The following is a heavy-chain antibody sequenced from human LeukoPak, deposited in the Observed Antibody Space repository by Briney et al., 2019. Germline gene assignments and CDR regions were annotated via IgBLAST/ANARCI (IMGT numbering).Heavy chain of an antibody. Sequence: ASVKVSCKASGYTFTGYYMHWVRQAPGQGLEWMGRINPNSGGTNYALKFQGRVTTTRDTSISTAYMELSRLRSDDTAVYYCARGGSRGYSYVPLDYWGQGTLVTVSS. V-gene: IGHV1-2*06. D-gene: IGHD5-18*01. CDR3: ARGGSRGYSYVPLDY. CDR1: GYTFTGYY. CDR2: INPNSGGT. J-gene: IGHJ4*02.